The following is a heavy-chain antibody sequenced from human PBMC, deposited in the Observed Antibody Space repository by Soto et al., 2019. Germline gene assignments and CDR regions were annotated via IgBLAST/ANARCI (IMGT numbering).Heavy chain of an antibody. V-gene: IGHV4-4*02. CDR2: IYHSGST. D-gene: IGHD3-22*01. CDR3: ARFDSSGYNSRLFDY. J-gene: IGHJ4*02. CDR1: GGSISSSNW. Sequence: SETLSLTCAVSGGSISSSNWWSWVRQPPGKGLEWIGEIYHSGSTNYNPSLKSRVTISVDKSKNQFSLKLSSVTAADTAVYYCARFDSSGYNSRLFDYWGQGTLVTVSS.